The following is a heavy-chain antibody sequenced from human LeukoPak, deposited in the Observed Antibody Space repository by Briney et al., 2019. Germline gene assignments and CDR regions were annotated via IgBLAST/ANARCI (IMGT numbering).Heavy chain of an antibody. CDR1: GFTFRFYA. CDR3: AKAYSSSLYGDAFHI. J-gene: IGHJ3*02. Sequence: RGSLRLSCAGSGFTFRFYAMTWVRLAPGKGLEWVSGISGGASVSRHADSVKGRFNISRDNSKNTLYLQLNGLRVEDTAIYYCAKAYSSSLYGDAFHIWGQGTMVTVSP. CDR2: ISGGASVS. V-gene: IGHV3-23*01. D-gene: IGHD6-13*01.